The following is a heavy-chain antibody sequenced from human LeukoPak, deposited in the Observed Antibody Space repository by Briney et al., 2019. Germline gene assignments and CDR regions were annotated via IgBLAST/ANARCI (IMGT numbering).Heavy chain of an antibody. V-gene: IGHV3-66*01. CDR2: IYSGGST. J-gene: IGHJ5*02. Sequence: PGGSLRLSCAASRFTLGNYWMSWVRQAPGKGLEWVSVIYSGGSTYYADSVKGRFTISRDNSKNTLYLQMNSLRAEDTAVYYCARGATDNWFDPWGQGTLVTVSS. CDR1: RFTLGNYW. CDR3: ARGATDNWFDP.